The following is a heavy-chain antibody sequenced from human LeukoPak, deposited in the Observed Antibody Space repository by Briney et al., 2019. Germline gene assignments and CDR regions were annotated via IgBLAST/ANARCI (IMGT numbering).Heavy chain of an antibody. J-gene: IGHJ3*02. D-gene: IGHD2-15*01. V-gene: IGHV3-23*01. CDR2: ISGSGGST. CDR1: GFTFSSYA. Sequence: GESLRLSCAASGFTFSSYAMSWVRQAPGKGLEWVSAISGSGGSTYYADSVKGRFTISRDNSKNTLYLQMNSLRAEDTAVYYCAKDLSDGGSCYGCDAFDIWGQGTMVTVSS. CDR3: AKDLSDGGSCYGCDAFDI.